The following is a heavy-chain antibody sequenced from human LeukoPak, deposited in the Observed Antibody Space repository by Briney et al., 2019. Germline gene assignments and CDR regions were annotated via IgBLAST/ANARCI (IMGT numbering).Heavy chain of an antibody. D-gene: IGHD6-13*01. J-gene: IGHJ4*02. V-gene: IGHV3-7*03. CDR2: IRQDGGAK. CDR1: GFIFNDFW. Sequence: GGSLRLSCTASGFIFNDFWMSWVRQAPGEGLEWVANIRQDGGAKNYVDSVKGRFTISRDNSKNALYLEMNSLTTEDTAVYYCATAPLYSSSWYFRGYFDDWGQGTLVTVSS. CDR3: ATAPLYSSSWYFRGYFDD.